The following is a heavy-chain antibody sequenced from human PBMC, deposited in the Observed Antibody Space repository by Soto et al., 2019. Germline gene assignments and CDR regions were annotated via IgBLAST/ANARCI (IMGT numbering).Heavy chain of an antibody. CDR1: GFTFSSHE. CDR3: ARGGVY. D-gene: IGHD2-8*01. V-gene: IGHV3-48*03. CDR2: ISGSGSTI. Sequence: PGRSLRLSCEATGFTFSSHEMNWIRQTPGKRLEWIAKISGSGSTINYADSVKGRFTTSRNNVQRTLHLQMDSLRVEDTGVYYCARGGVYWGRGTLVTVSS. J-gene: IGHJ1*01.